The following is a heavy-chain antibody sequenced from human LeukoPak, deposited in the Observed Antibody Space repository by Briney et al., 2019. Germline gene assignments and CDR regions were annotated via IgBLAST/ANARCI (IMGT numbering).Heavy chain of an antibody. J-gene: IGHJ5*02. CDR1: GGSFSAYY. V-gene: IGHV4-34*01. CDR2: INHSRSI. CDR3: ARKGIVRGLIQAGKLCSWLDP. Sequence: SETLSLTCAVYGGSFSAYYWTWIRQTPGKGLEWIGEINHSRSINYNPSLKSRVTISVDTSKNQFSLKLRSVTAADTAVYYCARKGIVRGLIQAGKLCSWLDPWGQGTLVTVSS. D-gene: IGHD3-10*01.